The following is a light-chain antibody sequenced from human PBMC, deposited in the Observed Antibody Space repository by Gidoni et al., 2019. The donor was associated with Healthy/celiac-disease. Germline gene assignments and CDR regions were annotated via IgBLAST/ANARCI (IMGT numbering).Light chain of an antibody. J-gene: IGKJ4*01. CDR3: QQRSNWLT. Sequence: EIVLTQSPATLSLSPGGRANLTCRASQSVSSYLAWYQQRTGQAPRLLIYDAFNRATGIPARFSGSGSGTDFTLTIRSLEPEDCAVYFCQQRSNWLTFGGGTKVEIK. V-gene: IGKV3-11*01. CDR1: QSVSSY. CDR2: DAF.